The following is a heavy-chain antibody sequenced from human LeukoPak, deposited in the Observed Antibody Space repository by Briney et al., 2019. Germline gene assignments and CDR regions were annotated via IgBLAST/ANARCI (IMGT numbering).Heavy chain of an antibody. CDR3: AKSFRGVLISFDY. Sequence: PGGSLRLSCAASGFTFSSYAMSWVRQAPGKGLEWVSGISDGGGSTYYADSVKGRFTISRDNSKNTLYLQMNSLRAEDTAVYYCAKSFRGVLISFDYWGQGTLVTVSS. J-gene: IGHJ4*02. CDR1: GFTFSSYA. D-gene: IGHD3-10*01. V-gene: IGHV3-23*01. CDR2: ISDGGGST.